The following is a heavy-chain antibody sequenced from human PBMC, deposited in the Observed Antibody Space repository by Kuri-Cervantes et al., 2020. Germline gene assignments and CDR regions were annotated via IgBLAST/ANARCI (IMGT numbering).Heavy chain of an antibody. CDR3: AREGVPYYYDSSAPRHFQH. CDR2: ISSGGGST. D-gene: IGHD3-22*01. CDR1: GFTFSSYA. J-gene: IGHJ1*01. V-gene: IGHV3-23*01. Sequence: GESLKISCAASGFTFSSYAMSWVRQAPGKGLEWVSTISSGGGSTYYADSVKGRFTISRDNSKNTLYLQMNSLRAEDTAVYYCAREGVPYYYDSSAPRHFQHWGQGTLVTVSS.